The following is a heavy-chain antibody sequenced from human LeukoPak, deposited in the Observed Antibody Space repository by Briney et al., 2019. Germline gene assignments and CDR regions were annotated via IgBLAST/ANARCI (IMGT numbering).Heavy chain of an antibody. CDR3: ATTRRPVGATMDPGDY. V-gene: IGHV1-69*04. Sequence: ASVKVSCKASGGTFSSYAISWVRQAPGQGLGWRGRIIPILGIANYAQKFQRRVTITADKSTSTAYMELSSLRSEDTAVYYCATTRRPVGATMDPGDYWGQGTLVTVSS. CDR1: GGTFSSYA. D-gene: IGHD1-26*01. J-gene: IGHJ4*02. CDR2: IIPILGIA.